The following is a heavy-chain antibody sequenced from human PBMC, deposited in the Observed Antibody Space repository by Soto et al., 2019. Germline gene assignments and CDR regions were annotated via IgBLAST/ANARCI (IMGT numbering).Heavy chain of an antibody. J-gene: IGHJ4*02. CDR1: RFTFSRYE. V-gene: IGHV3-48*03. D-gene: IGHD6-19*01. CDR2: ISSSGTSI. Sequence: GGSLRLSCAASRFTFSRYEMNWVRQAPGKGLEWVASISSSGTSIYYADSVKGRFSISRDNDKNSVYLAMNSLRVDDTAVYYCARDRGYTSGSYGGAFDLWGQGTLVTVSS. CDR3: ARDRGYTSGSYGGAFDL.